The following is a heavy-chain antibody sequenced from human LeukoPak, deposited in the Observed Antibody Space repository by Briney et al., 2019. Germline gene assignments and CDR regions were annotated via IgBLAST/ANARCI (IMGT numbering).Heavy chain of an antibody. V-gene: IGHV3-64*01. CDR1: GFTFSSYA. CDR2: ISSKGGST. Sequence: PGGSLRLPCAASGFTFSSYAMHWVRQAPGKGLEYVSAISSKGGSTYYANSVKGRFTISRDNSKNTLYLQMGSLRAEDMAVYYCAREGYSSGWYYFDYWGQGTLVTVSS. CDR3: AREGYSSGWYYFDY. J-gene: IGHJ4*02. D-gene: IGHD6-19*01.